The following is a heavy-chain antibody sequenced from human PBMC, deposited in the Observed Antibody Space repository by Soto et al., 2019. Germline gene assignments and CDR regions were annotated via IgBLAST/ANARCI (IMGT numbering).Heavy chain of an antibody. D-gene: IGHD3-22*01. CDR1: GGSISSYY. Sequence: SETLSLTCTVSGGSISSYYWSWIRQPPGKGLEWIGYIYYSGSTYYNPSLKSRVTISVDTSKNQFSLKLSSVTAADTAVYYCARGRVDSSGYYPHWGQGTLVTVSS. CDR2: IYYSGST. J-gene: IGHJ1*01. V-gene: IGHV4-59*12. CDR3: ARGRVDSSGYYPH.